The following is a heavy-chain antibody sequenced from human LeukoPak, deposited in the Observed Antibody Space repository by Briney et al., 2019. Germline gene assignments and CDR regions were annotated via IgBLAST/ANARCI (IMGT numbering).Heavy chain of an antibody. D-gene: IGHD1-26*01. Sequence: SVKVSCKASGGTFSSYAISWVRQAAEQGLEWMGGIIPIFGTANYAQKFQGRVTITTDESTSTAYMELSSLRSEDTAVYYCARDSGSYGYYYYYMDVWGKGTTVTLSS. CDR1: GGTFSSYA. V-gene: IGHV1-69*05. J-gene: IGHJ6*03. CDR2: IIPIFGTA. CDR3: ARDSGSYGYYYYYMDV.